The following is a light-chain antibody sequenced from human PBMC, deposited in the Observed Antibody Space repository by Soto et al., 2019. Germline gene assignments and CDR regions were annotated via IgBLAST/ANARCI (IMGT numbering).Light chain of an antibody. CDR1: SSDVGGYNY. V-gene: IGLV2-8*01. CDR3: SSFAGINNFDV. J-gene: IGLJ1*01. Sequence: QSVLTQLPSASGSPGQSVTISCTGTSSDVGGYNYVSWYQQHPGKAPKLIIYDVSKRPSGVPDRFSGSKSGNTASLTVSGLQAEDEADYYCSSFAGINNFDVFGTGTKVTVL. CDR2: DVS.